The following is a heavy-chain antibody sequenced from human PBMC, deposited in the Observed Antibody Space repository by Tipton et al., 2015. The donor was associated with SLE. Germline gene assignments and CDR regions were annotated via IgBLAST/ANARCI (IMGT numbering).Heavy chain of an antibody. Sequence: LRLSCTVSGGPISTYYWGWIRQPPGKGLELIGYIYYSGSTNYNPSLKSRVTISVDTSKNQFSLKLTSVTAADTAVYYCTRGHGARYYFDFWGQGTLVTVSS. CDR2: IYYSGST. J-gene: IGHJ4*02. CDR1: GGPISTYY. V-gene: IGHV4-59*01. CDR3: TRGHGARYYFDF. D-gene: IGHD4/OR15-4a*01.